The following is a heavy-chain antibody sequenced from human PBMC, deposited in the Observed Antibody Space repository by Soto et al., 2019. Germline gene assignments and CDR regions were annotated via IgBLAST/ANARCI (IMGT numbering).Heavy chain of an antibody. D-gene: IGHD1-20*01. J-gene: IGHJ4*02. CDR2: INHSGST. CDR1: GGSFSGYY. Sequence: SETLSLTCAVYGGSFSGYYWSWIRQPPGKGLEWIGEINHSGSTNYNPSLKSRVTISVDTSKNQFSLKVSSVTAADSAVYYCATTITGTTGVGYWGQGTLVTVS. V-gene: IGHV4-34*01. CDR3: ATTITGTTGVGY.